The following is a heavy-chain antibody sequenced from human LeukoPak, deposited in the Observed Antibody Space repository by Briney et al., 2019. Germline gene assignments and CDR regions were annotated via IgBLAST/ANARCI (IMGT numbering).Heavy chain of an antibody. CDR1: GFLFSSYG. J-gene: IGHJ4*02. V-gene: IGHV3-30*02. D-gene: IGHD4-17*01. CDR2: IRSDGNNK. Sequence: GGSLRLSCAASGFLFSSYGMHWVRQAPGKGLEWVTFIRSDGNNKYYADSVRGRFTISRDNSKNTLYLQLNSLRAEDTAVYYCANLDYGDYGVGYWGQGTLVTVSS. CDR3: ANLDYGDYGVGY.